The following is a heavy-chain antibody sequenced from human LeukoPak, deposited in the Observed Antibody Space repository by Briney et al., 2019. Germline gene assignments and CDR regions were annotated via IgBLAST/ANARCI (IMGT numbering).Heavy chain of an antibody. V-gene: IGHV4-4*07. D-gene: IGHD6-13*01. CDR3: ARDSSSWYERGYFDY. CDR1: GGSISSYY. Sequence: PSETLSLTCTVSGGSISSYYWSWIRQPAGKGLEWIGRIYTSGSTNYNPSLKSRVTISVDTSKNQFSLKLSSVTAADTAVYYCARDSSSWYERGYFDYWGQGTLVTVSS. J-gene: IGHJ4*02. CDR2: IYTSGST.